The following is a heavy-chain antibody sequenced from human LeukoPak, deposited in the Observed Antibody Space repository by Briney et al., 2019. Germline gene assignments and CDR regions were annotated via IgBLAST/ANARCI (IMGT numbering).Heavy chain of an antibody. CDR2: IGGSEGNT. CDR1: GFPFSNYA. J-gene: IGHJ4*02. CDR3: AKSPSFRFGDFASSNPQY. Sequence: GGSLRLSCAASGFPFSNYAMTWVRPVPGKGLEWVSTIGGSEGNTYYADSVKGRFTISRDNSKNTLFLQMNSLRAEDTAVYYCAKSPSFRFGDFASSNPQYWGQGTLVTVSS. V-gene: IGHV3-23*01. D-gene: IGHD4-11*01.